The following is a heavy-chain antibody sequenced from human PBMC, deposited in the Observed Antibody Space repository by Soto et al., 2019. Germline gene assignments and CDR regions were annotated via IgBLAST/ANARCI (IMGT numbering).Heavy chain of an antibody. CDR1: GASISSYY. D-gene: IGHD1-1*01. CDR3: ASDTTPSL. Sequence: QVQLQESGPGLVKPSETLSLTCTVSGASISSYYWSWIRQPPGKGLEWIGYVYYSGSTNYNPSLTSRVTISVDTSKNQSSLKLSSATAADTAMYYCASDTTPSLWGQGTLVTVSS. CDR2: VYYSGST. V-gene: IGHV4-59*01. J-gene: IGHJ4*02.